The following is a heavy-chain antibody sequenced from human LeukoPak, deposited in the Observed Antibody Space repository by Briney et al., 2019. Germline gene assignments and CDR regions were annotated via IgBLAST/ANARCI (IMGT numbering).Heavy chain of an antibody. D-gene: IGHD3-10*01. CDR3: VRSPTSGTYYNRPYYFDY. CDR2: INPDSDGT. Sequence: ASVKVSCKASGYTFTGYYMHWVRQAPGQGPEWMGWINPDSDGTNYAQNFQGRVTMTRDTSINTAYMDLNRLRPDDTAVYYCVRSPTSGTYYNRPYYFDYWGQGTLVTVSS. CDR1: GYTFTGYY. J-gene: IGHJ4*02. V-gene: IGHV1-2*02.